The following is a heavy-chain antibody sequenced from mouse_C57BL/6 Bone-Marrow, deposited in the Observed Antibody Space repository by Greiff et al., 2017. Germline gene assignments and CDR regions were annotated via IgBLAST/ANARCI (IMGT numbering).Heavy chain of an antibody. Sequence: VQLQQPGAELVRPGTSVKLSCKASGYTFTSYWMHWVKQRPGQGLEWIGVIDPSDSYTNYNQKFKGKATLTVDTSSSTAYMQLSSLTSEDSAVYYCARGRITTVVPYYFDYWGQGTTLTVPS. J-gene: IGHJ2*01. CDR2: IDPSDSYT. D-gene: IGHD1-1*01. CDR1: GYTFTSYW. V-gene: IGHV1-59*01. CDR3: ARGRITTVVPYYFDY.